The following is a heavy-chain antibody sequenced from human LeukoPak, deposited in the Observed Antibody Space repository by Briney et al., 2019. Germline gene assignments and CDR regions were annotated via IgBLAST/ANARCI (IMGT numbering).Heavy chain of an antibody. Sequence: ASVKVSCKASGYTFTGYYMHWVRQAPGQGLEWMGWINPNSGGTSYAQKFQGRVTMTRDTSISTAYMELSRLRSDDTAVYYCARSVVVVVAATPDYYYGMDVWGQGTTVTVSS. V-gene: IGHV1-2*02. CDR2: INPNSGGT. D-gene: IGHD2-15*01. CDR1: GYTFTGYY. CDR3: ARSVVVVVAATPDYYYGMDV. J-gene: IGHJ6*02.